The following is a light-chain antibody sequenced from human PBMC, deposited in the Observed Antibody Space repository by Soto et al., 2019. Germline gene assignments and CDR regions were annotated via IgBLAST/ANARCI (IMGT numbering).Light chain of an antibody. CDR3: QTWDSSAGGV. CDR1: KLGYKY. Sequence: SYELTQPPSVSVSPGQTDSITCSGDKLGYKYVSWYQQEPGQSPVLVIYQDTKRPSGIPERFSGSNSGNTATLTISGTQAMDEADYYCQTWDSSAGGVFGTGTKLTVL. V-gene: IGLV3-1*01. CDR2: QDT. J-gene: IGLJ1*01.